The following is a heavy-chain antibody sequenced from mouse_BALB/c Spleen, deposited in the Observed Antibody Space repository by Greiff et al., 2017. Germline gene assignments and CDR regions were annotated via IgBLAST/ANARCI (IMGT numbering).Heavy chain of an antibody. CDR1: GFTFSSYA. J-gene: IGHJ2*01. CDR3: ARDGGITTGYFDY. CDR2: ISSGGSYT. D-gene: IGHD2-4*01. V-gene: IGHV5-9-4*01. Sequence: EVQLVESGGGLVKPGGSLKLSCAASGFTFSSYAMSWVRQSPEKRLEWVAEISSGGSYTYYPDTVTGRFTISRDNAKNTLYLEMSSLRSEDTAMYYCARDGGITTGYFDYWGQGTTLTVSS.